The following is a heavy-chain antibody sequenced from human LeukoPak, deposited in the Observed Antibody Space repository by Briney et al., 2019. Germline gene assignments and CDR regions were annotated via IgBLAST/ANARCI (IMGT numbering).Heavy chain of an antibody. Sequence: GGSLRLSCAASGFTFSTSEMTWVRQAPGKGLVWIAYVASGGSPIYYADSVRGRFIISRDNAKNSLFLQMTSLRAEDTALYYCVREDNFDALDIWGQGTMVTVSS. CDR2: VASGGSPI. CDR3: VREDNFDALDI. J-gene: IGHJ3*02. D-gene: IGHD1-20*01. V-gene: IGHV3-48*03. CDR1: GFTFSTSE.